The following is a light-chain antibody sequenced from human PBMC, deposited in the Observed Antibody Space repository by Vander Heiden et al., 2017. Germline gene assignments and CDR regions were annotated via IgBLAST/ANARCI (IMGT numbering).Light chain of an antibody. CDR2: WAS. Sequence: EIVMTQSPEPLAVSLRERDTLNCKSSQSVLYSSNNKNYLAWYQQKPGQPPKLLIYWASTRESGVPDRFSGSGSGTDFTLTISSLQAEDVAVYYCQQYYSTPPTFGQGTKVEIK. CDR3: QQYYSTPPT. CDR1: QSVLYSSNNKNY. V-gene: IGKV4-1*01. J-gene: IGKJ1*01.